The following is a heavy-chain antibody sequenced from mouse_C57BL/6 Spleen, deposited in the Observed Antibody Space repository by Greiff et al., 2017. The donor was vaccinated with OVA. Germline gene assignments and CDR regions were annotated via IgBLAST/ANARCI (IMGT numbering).Heavy chain of an antibody. V-gene: IGHV1-82*01. J-gene: IGHJ2*01. CDR1: GYAFSSSW. CDR3: ARLVPSYYFDY. D-gene: IGHD1-1*02. CDR2: IYPGDGDT. Sequence: QVQLQQSGPELVKPGASVKISCKASGYAFSSSWMNWVKQRPGKGLEWIGRIYPGDGDTNYNGKFKGKATLTADKSSSTAYMQLSSLTSEDSAVYFCARLVPSYYFDYWGQGTTLTGSS.